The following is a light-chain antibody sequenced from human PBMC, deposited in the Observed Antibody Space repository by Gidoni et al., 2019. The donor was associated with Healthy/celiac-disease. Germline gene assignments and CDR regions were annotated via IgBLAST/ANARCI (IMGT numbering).Light chain of an antibody. CDR3: CSYVGSVV. J-gene: IGLJ2*01. CDR2: EGS. V-gene: IGLV2-23*01. CDR1: RSDVGSYNL. Sequence: QSALTQPASVSGSPGQSITISCTGTRSDVGSYNLVSWFQQHPGKAPKLMIYEGSKRPSGVSNRFSGSKSGNTASLTIAGLQAEDEADYYFCSYVGSVVFGGGTKLTVL.